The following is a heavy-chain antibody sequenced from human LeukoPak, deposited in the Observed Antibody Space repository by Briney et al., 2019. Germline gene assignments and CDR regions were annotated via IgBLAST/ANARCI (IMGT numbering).Heavy chain of an antibody. CDR1: GFIFDDYA. Sequence: GGSLRLSCAASGFIFDDYAMHWVRQAPGKGLEWVSGISWNSGGIGYADSVKGRFTISRDNAKNSLYLQMNSLGAEDTALYYCAKDRDYSSSGASVDYWGQGTLVTVSS. CDR2: ISWNSGGI. J-gene: IGHJ4*02. CDR3: AKDRDYSSSGASVDY. V-gene: IGHV3-9*01. D-gene: IGHD6-6*01.